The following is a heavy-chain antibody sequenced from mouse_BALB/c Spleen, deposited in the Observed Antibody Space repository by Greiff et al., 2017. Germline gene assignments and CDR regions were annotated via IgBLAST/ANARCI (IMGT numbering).Heavy chain of an antibody. CDR2: INPYNGDT. Sequence: VQLQQSGPELVKPGASVKISCKASGYSFTGYFMNWVMQSHGKSLEWIGRINPYNGDTFYNQKFKGKATLTVDKSSCTAHMELRSLASEDSAVYYCARRGEFITTATGAMDYWGQGTSVTVSS. CDR1: GYSFTGYF. J-gene: IGHJ4*01. D-gene: IGHD1-2*01. CDR3: ARRGEFITTATGAMDY. V-gene: IGHV1-20*02.